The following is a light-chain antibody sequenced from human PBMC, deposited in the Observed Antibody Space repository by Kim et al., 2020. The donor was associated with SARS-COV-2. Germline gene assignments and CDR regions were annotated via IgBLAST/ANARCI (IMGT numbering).Light chain of an antibody. V-gene: IGKV1-5*03. CDR3: QQFNTYPWT. J-gene: IGKJ1*01. CDR2: KTS. Sequence: ASVGDRVTITCRASQSIGNWLAWYQQKPGRAPKLLISKTSGLESGVPSRFSGGGSRTDFTLTISSLQPDDFATYYCQQFNTYPWTFGQGTKVDIK. CDR1: QSIGNW.